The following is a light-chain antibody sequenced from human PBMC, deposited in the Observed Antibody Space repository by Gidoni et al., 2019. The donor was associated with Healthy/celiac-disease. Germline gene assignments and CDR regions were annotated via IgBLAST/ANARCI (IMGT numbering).Light chain of an antibody. CDR2: DVS. Sequence: QSALTQPASVSGSPGQSITISCTGTSSDVGGYNYVSWYQQHPGKAPKLMIYDVSNRPSGVSNRFSGSKSGNTASLTISGLQVEDEADYYCSSYTSSSTLAAVFGGGTKLTVL. CDR3: SSYTSSSTLAAV. V-gene: IGLV2-14*01. J-gene: IGLJ2*01. CDR1: SSDVGGYNY.